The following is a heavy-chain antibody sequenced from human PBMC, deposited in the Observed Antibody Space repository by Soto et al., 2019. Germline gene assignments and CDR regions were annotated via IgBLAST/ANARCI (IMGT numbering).Heavy chain of an antibody. J-gene: IGHJ4*02. CDR2: IYYSGST. CDR3: ARHFGMLPNFDY. D-gene: IGHD3-3*01. Sequence: QLQLQESGPGLVKPSETLSLTCNVSGGSISRTSYYWGWIRQPPGKGLEWIGTIYYSGSTYYNPSLKSRVTISVDTSKNQFSLRLSSVTAADTAVYYCARHFGMLPNFDYWGQGALVNVSS. CDR1: GGSISRTSYY. V-gene: IGHV4-39*01.